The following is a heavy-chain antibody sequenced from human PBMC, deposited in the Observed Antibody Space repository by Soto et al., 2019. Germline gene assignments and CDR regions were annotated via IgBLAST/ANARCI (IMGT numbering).Heavy chain of an antibody. J-gene: IGHJ5*02. CDR1: GYTYSNYG. CDR3: VRDYDIWGEDCFGP. Sequence: QVQLVQSGTDVKKPGASVKVSCKASGYTYSNYGISWVRQAPGQGLEWMGWISDFEADANYGQKFQGRVTMTIVTSETTANMELRRLTSDDTAVYNCVRDYDIWGEDCFGPWGQGNLVIVSS. CDR2: ISDFEADA. V-gene: IGHV1-18*01. D-gene: IGHD3-9*01.